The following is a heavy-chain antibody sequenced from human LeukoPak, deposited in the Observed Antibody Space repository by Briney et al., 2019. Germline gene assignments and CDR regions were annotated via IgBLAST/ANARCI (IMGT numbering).Heavy chain of an antibody. J-gene: IGHJ4*02. CDR3: ARIGYSSSCTDY. D-gene: IGHD2-2*01. V-gene: IGHV3-7*01. CDR1: GFTFSSYW. Sequence: GGSLRLSCAASGFTFSSYWMSWVRQAPGKGLEWVANIKQDGSEKYYVDSVKGRFTISRDNAKNSVYLQMNSLRAGDTGIYYCARIGYSSSCTDYWGQGTLVTVSS. CDR2: IKQDGSEK.